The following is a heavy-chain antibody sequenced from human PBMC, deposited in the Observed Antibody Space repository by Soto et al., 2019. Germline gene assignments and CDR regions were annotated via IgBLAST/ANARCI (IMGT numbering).Heavy chain of an antibody. CDR2: IYYSGST. CDR3: ARDLGIYDFWSGYYNDYYYGMDV. V-gene: IGHV4-59*01. Sequence: QVQLQESGPGLVKPSETLSLTCTVSGGSISSYYWSWIRQPPGKGLEWIGYIYYSGSTNYNPSLKRRVTISVDTSKNQFSLKLSSVTAADTAVYYCARDLGIYDFWSGYYNDYYYGMDVWGQGTTVTVSS. J-gene: IGHJ6*02. CDR1: GGSISSYY. D-gene: IGHD3-3*01.